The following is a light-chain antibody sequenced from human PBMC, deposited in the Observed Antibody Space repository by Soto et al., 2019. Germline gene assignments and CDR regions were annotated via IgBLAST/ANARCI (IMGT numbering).Light chain of an antibody. Sequence: IHMTQCPSSLSASVGDRVTISCRASQYVSTYLNWYQHKGGRAPKLLIYAASSLQGGVPSRFSGSGSGTDFNLTISILQPEDFATYYCQQSYTHPWTFGQGTKVDIK. CDR3: QQSYTHPWT. CDR1: QYVSTY. J-gene: IGKJ1*01. CDR2: AAS. V-gene: IGKV1-39*01.